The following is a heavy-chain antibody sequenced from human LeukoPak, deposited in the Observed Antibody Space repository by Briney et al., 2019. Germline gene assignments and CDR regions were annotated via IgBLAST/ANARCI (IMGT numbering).Heavy chain of an antibody. J-gene: IGHJ4*02. D-gene: IGHD4-17*01. Sequence: GGSLRLSCAASGFTVSSNYMSWVRQAPGKGLEWVSVIYSGGSTYYADSVKGRFTISRDNSKNTLYLQMNSLRAEDTAVYYCARDNDGEVFDYWGQGTLVTVSS. CDR3: ARDNDGEVFDY. V-gene: IGHV3-66*01. CDR1: GFTVSSNY. CDR2: IYSGGST.